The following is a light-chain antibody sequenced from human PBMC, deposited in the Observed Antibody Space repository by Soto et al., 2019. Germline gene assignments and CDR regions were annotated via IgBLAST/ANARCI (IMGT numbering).Light chain of an antibody. CDR1: RSVSSY. Sequence: EIVLTQSPATLSLSPGERATLSCRASRSVSSYLAWYQQKPGQAPRLLIYDASNRATGIPARFSGSGSGTDFTLTISSLEPDDFAVSYCQQRSDWPSTFGGGTKVQIK. V-gene: IGKV3-11*01. J-gene: IGKJ4*01. CDR3: QQRSDWPST. CDR2: DAS.